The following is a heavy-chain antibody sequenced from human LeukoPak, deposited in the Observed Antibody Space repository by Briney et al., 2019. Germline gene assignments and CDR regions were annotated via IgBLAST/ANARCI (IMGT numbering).Heavy chain of an antibody. Sequence: GGSLRLSCAASGFTFDDYAMHWVRQAPGKGLEWVSGISWNSGSIGYADSVKGRFTISRDNAKNSLYLQMNSLRAEDTSLYYCAKGASGRLGELYYFDYWGQGTLVTVSP. D-gene: IGHD3-16*01. J-gene: IGHJ4*02. CDR1: GFTFDDYA. CDR2: ISWNSGSI. V-gene: IGHV3-9*01. CDR3: AKGASGRLGELYYFDY.